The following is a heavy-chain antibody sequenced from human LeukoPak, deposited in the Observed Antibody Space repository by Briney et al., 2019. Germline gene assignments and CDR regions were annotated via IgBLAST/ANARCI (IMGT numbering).Heavy chain of an antibody. Sequence: GGSLRLSCAASGFTFSSYGMHWVRQAPGKGLEWVAVISYDGSNKYYADSVKGRFTISRDNSKNTLYLQMNSLRAEDTAVYCCAKPTGTGGVLGELSFNDYWGQGTLVTVSS. CDR3: AKPTGTGGVLGELSFNDY. V-gene: IGHV3-30*18. CDR2: ISYDGSNK. D-gene: IGHD3-16*02. CDR1: GFTFSSYG. J-gene: IGHJ4*02.